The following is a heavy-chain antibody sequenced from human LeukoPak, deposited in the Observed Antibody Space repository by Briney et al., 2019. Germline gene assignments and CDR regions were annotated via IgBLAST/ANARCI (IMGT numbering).Heavy chain of an antibody. D-gene: IGHD6-19*01. CDR3: ARHLIAVAGTGYFQH. CDR1: GSFISSSSYY. CDR2: IYYSGST. Sequence: SETLSLTCTVSGSFISSSSYYWGWIRQPPGKGLEWIGSIYYSGSTYYNPSLKSRVTISVDTSKNQFSLKLSSVTAADTAVYYCARHLIAVAGTGYFQHWGQGTLVTVSS. V-gene: IGHV4-39*01. J-gene: IGHJ1*01.